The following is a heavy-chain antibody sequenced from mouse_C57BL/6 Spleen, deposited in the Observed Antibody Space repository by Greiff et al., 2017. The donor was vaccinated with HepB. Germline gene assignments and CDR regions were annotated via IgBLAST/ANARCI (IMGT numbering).Heavy chain of an antibody. D-gene: IGHD1-1*01. V-gene: IGHV5-4*03. J-gene: IGHJ1*03. CDR2: ISDGGSYT. Sequence: EVKVVESGGGLVKPGGSLKLSCAASGFTFSSYAMSWVRQTPEKRLEWVATISDGGSYTYYPDNVKGRFTISRDNAKNNLYLQMSHLKSEDTAMYYCARAYYGSSHWYFDVWGTGTTVTVSS. CDR1: GFTFSSYA. CDR3: ARAYYGSSHWYFDV.